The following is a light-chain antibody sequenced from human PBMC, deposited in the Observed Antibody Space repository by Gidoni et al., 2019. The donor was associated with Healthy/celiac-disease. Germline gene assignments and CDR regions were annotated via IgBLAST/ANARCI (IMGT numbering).Light chain of an antibody. V-gene: IGLV1-40*01. CDR2: GNS. CDR3: QSYDSSLSGSV. CDR1: SSNIGAGYD. J-gene: IGLJ3*02. Sequence: SVLTQPPSVSGAPGQRVTISCTGSSSNIGAGYDVTWYQQLPGTAPKLLIYGNSNRPSGVPDRFSGSKSGTSASLAITGLQAEDEAYYYCQSYDSSLSGSVFGGGTKLTVL.